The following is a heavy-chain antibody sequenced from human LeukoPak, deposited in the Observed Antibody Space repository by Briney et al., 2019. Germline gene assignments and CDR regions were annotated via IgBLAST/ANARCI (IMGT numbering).Heavy chain of an antibody. CDR1: GYTFISYG. J-gene: IGHJ2*01. Sequence: ASVKVSLKASGYTFISYGISWVRQAPGQGLEWMGWISGYNGNTNYAQNLQGRVTMTTDTSTSTAYMELRSLRSDDTAVYYCARGLGVVTAQSEQPKPRYFDLWGRGTQVTVSS. D-gene: IGHD2-21*02. V-gene: IGHV1-18*01. CDR2: ISGYNGNT. CDR3: ARGLGVVTAQSEQPKPRYFDL.